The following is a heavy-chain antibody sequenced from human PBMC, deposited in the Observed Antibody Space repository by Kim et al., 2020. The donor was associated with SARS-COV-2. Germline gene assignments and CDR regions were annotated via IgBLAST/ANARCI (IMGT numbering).Heavy chain of an antibody. CDR2: IYTSGST. CDR1: GGSISSGSYY. V-gene: IGHV4-61*02. D-gene: IGHD1-26*01. Sequence: SETLSLTCTVSGGSISSGSYYWSWIRQPAGKGLEWIGRIYTSGSTNYNPSLKSRVTISVDTSKNQFSLKLSSVTAADTAVYYCARGFEWELLSGWGQGTLVTVSS. CDR3: ARGFEWELLSG. J-gene: IGHJ4*02.